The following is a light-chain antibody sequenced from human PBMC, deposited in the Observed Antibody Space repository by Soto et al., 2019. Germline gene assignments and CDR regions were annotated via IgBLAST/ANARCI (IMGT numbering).Light chain of an antibody. V-gene: IGLV1-40*01. CDR3: QSYDSSLTGWGV. CDR2: GNS. J-gene: IGLJ3*02. Sequence: QSVLTQPPSASGAPGQRVTISCTGSSSNIGAGYDVHWYQQLPGTAPKLLIYGNSNRPSGVPDRFSGSKSGTSASLAITGLRAEDEADYYCQSYDSSLTGWGVFGGGTKLTVL. CDR1: SSNIGAGYD.